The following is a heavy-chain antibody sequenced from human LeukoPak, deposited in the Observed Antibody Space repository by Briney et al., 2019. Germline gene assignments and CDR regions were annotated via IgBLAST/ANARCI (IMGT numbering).Heavy chain of an antibody. D-gene: IGHD1-26*01. CDR2: ISYDGSNK. J-gene: IGHJ4*02. CDR3: ARFYANEWELPH. CDR1: GFTFSSYA. Sequence: GGSLRLSCAASGFTFSSYAMSWVRQAPGKGLEWVALISYDGSNKYYADSVKGRFTISRDNSKNTLYLQMNSLRAEDTAVYYCARFYANEWELPHWGQGTLVTVSS. V-gene: IGHV3-30*04.